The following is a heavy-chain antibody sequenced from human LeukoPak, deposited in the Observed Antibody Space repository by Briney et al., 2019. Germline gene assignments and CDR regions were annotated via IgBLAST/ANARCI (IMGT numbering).Heavy chain of an antibody. D-gene: IGHD3-9*01. CDR1: GFTFSSYG. J-gene: IGHJ4*02. Sequence: GGSLRLSCAASGFTFSSYGMHWVRQAPGKGLEWVAVIWYDGSNKYYADSVKGRFTISRDNSKNTLYLQMNSLRAEDTAVYYCARGGRGVLRYFDWLSDPHLFDYWGQGTLVTVSS. CDR3: ARGGRGVLRYFDWLSDPHLFDY. V-gene: IGHV3-33*01. CDR2: IWYDGSNK.